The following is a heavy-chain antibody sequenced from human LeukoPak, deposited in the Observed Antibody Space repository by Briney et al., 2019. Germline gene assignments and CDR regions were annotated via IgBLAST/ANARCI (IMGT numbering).Heavy chain of an antibody. CDR1: GFTFSNAW. CDR2: IKSKTDGGTT. Sequence: GSLRLSCAASGFTFSNAWMSWVRQAPGKGLEWVGRIKSKTDGGTTDYAAPVKGRFTISRDDSKNTLYLQMNSLKTEDTAVYYCTTSNYYDSSALKTAFDYWGQGTLVTVSS. CDR3: TTSNYYDSSALKTAFDY. D-gene: IGHD3-22*01. V-gene: IGHV3-15*01. J-gene: IGHJ4*02.